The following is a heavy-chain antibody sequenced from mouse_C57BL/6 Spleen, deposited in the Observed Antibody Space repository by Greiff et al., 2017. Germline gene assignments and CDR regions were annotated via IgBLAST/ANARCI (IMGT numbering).Heavy chain of an antibody. CDR2: IYPGDGDT. V-gene: IGHV1-80*01. CDR1: GYAFSSYW. J-gene: IGHJ1*03. CDR3: ARNYGSSDGYFDV. D-gene: IGHD1-1*01. Sequence: VQLQESGAELVKPGASVKISCKASGYAFSSYWMNWVKQRPGKGHEWIGQIYPGDGDTNYNGKFKGKATLTADKSSSTAYMQLSSLTSEDSAVYFCARNYGSSDGYFDVWGTGTTVTVSS.